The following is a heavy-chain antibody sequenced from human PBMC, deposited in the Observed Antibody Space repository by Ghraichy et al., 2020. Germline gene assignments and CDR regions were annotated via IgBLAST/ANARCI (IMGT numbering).Heavy chain of an antibody. J-gene: IGHJ5*02. CDR3: AHRLGVSMARGVPNWFDP. CDR2: LYWDDDK. V-gene: IGHV2-5*02. D-gene: IGHD3-10*01. CDR1: GFSLSTSGVG. Sequence: SGPTLVKPTQTLTLTCTFSGFSLSTSGVGVGWIRQPPGKALEWLALLYWDDDKRYNSSLKSRLTITKDTSKNQVVLSMTNMDPADTATYYCAHRLGVSMARGVPNWFDPWGQGALVTVSS.